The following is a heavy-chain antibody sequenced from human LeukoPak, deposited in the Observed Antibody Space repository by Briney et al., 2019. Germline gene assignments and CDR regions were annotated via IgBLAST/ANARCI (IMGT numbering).Heavy chain of an antibody. D-gene: IGHD6-19*01. J-gene: IGHJ4*02. Sequence: GGSLRLSCAASGFTFGDYGMSWVRQAPGKGLEWVANIKEDGSEKYYVESVKGRFTTSRDNAKKSLSLQMNSLRAEDTAVYYCARDRGAVAGASGVFDYWGQGTLVTVSS. CDR1: GFTFGDYG. V-gene: IGHV3-7*01. CDR3: ARDRGAVAGASGVFDY. CDR2: IKEDGSEK.